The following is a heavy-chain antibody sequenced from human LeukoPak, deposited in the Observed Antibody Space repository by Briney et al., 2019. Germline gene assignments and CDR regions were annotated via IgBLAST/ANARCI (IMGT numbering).Heavy chain of an antibody. Sequence: SETLSLTCAVSGGSISSTNWWSWVRQPPGKGLEWIGEIYHSGSTYYNPSLKSRVTISVDTSENQFSLKLTSVTAADTAVYYCARVIGAAAGPYYFDYWGQGTLVTVSS. D-gene: IGHD6-13*01. CDR3: ARVIGAAAGPYYFDY. CDR2: IYHSGST. J-gene: IGHJ4*02. CDR1: GGSISSTNW. V-gene: IGHV4-4*02.